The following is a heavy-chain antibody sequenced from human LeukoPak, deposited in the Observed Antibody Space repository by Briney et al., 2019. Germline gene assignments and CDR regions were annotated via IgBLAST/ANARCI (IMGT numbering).Heavy chain of an antibody. CDR3: ARGIAARPVMCDY. J-gene: IGHJ4*02. CDR1: GGSISSYY. Sequence: PSDTLSLTCTVSGGSISSYYWSWIRQPPGKGLEWIGSIYFIASTNYNPSLKSRVTISVSTSKNQFSLKLSSVTAADTAVYYCARGIAARPVMCDYWGQGTLVTVSS. CDR2: IYFIAST. V-gene: IGHV4-59*07. D-gene: IGHD6-6*01.